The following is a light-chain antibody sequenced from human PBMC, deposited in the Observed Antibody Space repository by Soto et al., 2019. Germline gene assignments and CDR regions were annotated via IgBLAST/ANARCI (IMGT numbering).Light chain of an antibody. J-gene: IGLJ2*01. V-gene: IGLV1-44*01. CDR1: GSNIGSNT. Sequence: QSVLTQPPSASGTPGQRGTVSCSGSGSNIGSNTVNWYQQLPGTAPKLLIYNNKQWPSGVPDRFSGSKSGTSASLAISGLQSEDEADYFCAAWYGSLDVLVFCGGTKLTVL. CDR3: AAWYGSLDVLV. CDR2: NNK.